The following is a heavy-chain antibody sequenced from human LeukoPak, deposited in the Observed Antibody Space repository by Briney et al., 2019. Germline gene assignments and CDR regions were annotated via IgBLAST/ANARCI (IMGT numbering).Heavy chain of an antibody. D-gene: IGHD2-15*01. Sequence: ASVKVSCKASGYTFTSYGISWVRQAPGQGLEWMGWISAYNGNTNYAQKLQGRVTMTTDTSTRTAYMELRSLRSDDTAVYYCARDHCGGGSCYSTYWGQGTLVTVSS. J-gene: IGHJ4*02. CDR1: GYTFTSYG. CDR3: ARDHCGGGSCYSTY. V-gene: IGHV1-18*01. CDR2: ISAYNGNT.